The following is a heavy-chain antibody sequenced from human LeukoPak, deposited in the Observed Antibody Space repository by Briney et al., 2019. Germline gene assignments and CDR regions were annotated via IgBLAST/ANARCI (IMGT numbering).Heavy chain of an antibody. CDR3: ARDRGYSTFDY. D-gene: IGHD3-22*01. Sequence: QSGGSLRLSCAASGFTFSSYAMHWVRQAPGKGLEWVAVISYDGSNKYYADSVKGRFTISRDNSKNTLYLQMNSLRVEDTAVYYCARDRGYSTFDYWGQGTLVTVSS. CDR1: GFTFSSYA. V-gene: IGHV3-30-3*01. J-gene: IGHJ4*02. CDR2: ISYDGSNK.